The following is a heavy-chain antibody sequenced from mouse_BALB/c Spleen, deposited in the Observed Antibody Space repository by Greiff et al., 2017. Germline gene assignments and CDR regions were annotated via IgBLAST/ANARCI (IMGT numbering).Heavy chain of an antibody. D-gene: IGHD3-1*01. V-gene: IGHV2-9*02. CDR3: ARNRGNYYAMDY. Sequence: VMLVESGPGLVAPSQSLSITCTVSGFSLTSYGVHWVRQPPGKGLEWLGVIWAGGSTNYNSALMSRLSISKDNSKSQVFLNMNSLQADDTAIYYCARNRGNYYAMDYWGQGTSVTVSS. J-gene: IGHJ4*01. CDR2: IWAGGST. CDR1: GFSLTSYG.